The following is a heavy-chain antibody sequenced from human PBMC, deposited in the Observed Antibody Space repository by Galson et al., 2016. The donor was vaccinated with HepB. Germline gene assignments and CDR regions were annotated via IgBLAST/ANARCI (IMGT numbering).Heavy chain of an antibody. CDR3: TTAIGYYGMDS. J-gene: IGHJ6*02. Sequence: SLRLSCAASGFTFSNAWMSWVRQAPGKGLEWVGRVKSKTDGGTTDYAAPVKGRFTISRDDSKNTLYLQTNSLKTEDKAVYYCTTAIGYYGMDSWGQGTTVTVSS. V-gene: IGHV3-15*01. CDR2: VKSKTDGGTT. CDR1: GFTFSNAW.